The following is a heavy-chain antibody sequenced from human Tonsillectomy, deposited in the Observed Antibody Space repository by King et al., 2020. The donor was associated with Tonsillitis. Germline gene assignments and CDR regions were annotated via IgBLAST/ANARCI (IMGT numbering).Heavy chain of an antibody. D-gene: IGHD2-2*01. V-gene: IGHV4-34*01. CDR2: ISHSGST. Sequence: VQLQQWGAGLLKPSETLSLICAVYGGSFNDYYWTWIRQPPGKGLEWIGEISHSGSTNYNPSLKSRVTISVYTSKNQCSLNLSSVTAADTDVYYCARGLLGYCSSTGCHGLRGWGQGTRVPFSS. J-gene: IGHJ4*03. CDR3: ARGLLGYCSSTGCHGLRG. CDR1: GGSFNDYY.